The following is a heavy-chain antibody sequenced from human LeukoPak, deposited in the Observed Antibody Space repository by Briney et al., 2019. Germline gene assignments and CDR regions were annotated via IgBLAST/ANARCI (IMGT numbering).Heavy chain of an antibody. CDR2: IYSGGGT. CDR3: ARDVPNNWGLGY. J-gene: IGHJ4*02. D-gene: IGHD7-27*01. CDR1: GGSISSYY. Sequence: ETLSLTCTVSGGSISSYYWSWIRQPPGKGLEWVSTIYSGGGTYYVDSVKGRFTVSRDNSKNTLYIQMNSLRAEDTAVYYCARDVPNNWGLGYWGQGTLVTVSS. V-gene: IGHV3-66*01.